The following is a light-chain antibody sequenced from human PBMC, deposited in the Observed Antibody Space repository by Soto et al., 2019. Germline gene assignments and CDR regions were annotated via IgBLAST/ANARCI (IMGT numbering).Light chain of an antibody. CDR2: GAS. CDR3: EQYCSSSWA. Sequence: EIVLTQSPGTLSLSPGERATLSCRASQSVSSSYLAWYQQKPGQAPRLLIYGASSKDTGIPDRFSGSGSGRYFTLTISRLELEDFEVYYCEQYCSSSWAFGQGTKVEIK. CDR1: QSVSSSY. V-gene: IGKV3-20*01. J-gene: IGKJ1*01.